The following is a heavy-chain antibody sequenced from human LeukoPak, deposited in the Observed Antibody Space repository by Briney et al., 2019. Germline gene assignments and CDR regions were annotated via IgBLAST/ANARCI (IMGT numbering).Heavy chain of an antibody. D-gene: IGHD3-9*01. V-gene: IGHV3-30*02. J-gene: IGHJ4*02. Sequence: GGSLRLSCAASGFTFSSYGMHWVRQAPGKGLEWVAFIRYDGSNKYYADSVKGRFTISRDNSKNTLYLQMNSLRAEDTAVYYCAKWLVDWLSNRGDYWGQGTLVAVSS. CDR2: IRYDGSNK. CDR3: AKWLVDWLSNRGDY. CDR1: GFTFSSYG.